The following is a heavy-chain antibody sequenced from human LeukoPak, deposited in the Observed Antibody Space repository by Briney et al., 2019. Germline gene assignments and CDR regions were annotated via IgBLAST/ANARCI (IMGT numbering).Heavy chain of an antibody. CDR3: ARVPGGIVVLTAILDY. CDR1: GYTFTSYC. J-gene: IGHJ4*02. CDR2: ISAYNGNT. D-gene: IGHD2-21*02. V-gene: IGHV1-18*01. Sequence: ASVKVSCKASGYTFTSYCISWVRQAPGQGLEWMGWISAYNGNTNYAQKLQGRVTMTTDTSTSTAYMDLRSLRSDDTAVYYCARVPGGIVVLTAILDYWGQGTLVTVSS.